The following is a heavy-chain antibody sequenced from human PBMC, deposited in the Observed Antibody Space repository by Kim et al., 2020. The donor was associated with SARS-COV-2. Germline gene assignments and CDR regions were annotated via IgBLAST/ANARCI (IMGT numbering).Heavy chain of an antibody. D-gene: IGHD3-10*01. CDR2: ITISSTHI. CDR3: ARGWFGQVGDY. Sequence: GGSLRLSCAASGFTFNTYTMDWVRQAPGKGLGWVSSITISSTHIHYADSVKGRFTISRDNARNSVYLQMNSLRVDDTAIYYCARGWFGQVGDYWGQGARVTVSS. CDR1: GFTFNTYT. J-gene: IGHJ4*02. V-gene: IGHV3-21*04.